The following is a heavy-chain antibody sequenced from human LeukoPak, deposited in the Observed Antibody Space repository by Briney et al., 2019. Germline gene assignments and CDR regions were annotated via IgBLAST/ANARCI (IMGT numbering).Heavy chain of an antibody. CDR1: GGSIDITNY. J-gene: IGHJ4*02. V-gene: IGHV4-4*02. Sequence: SETLSLTCGVSGGSIDITNYWRWVRQAPGKGLEWIGEISHSGTTNYNPSLRSRVTMFLDRANNQFSLSLTSVTAADSAVYYCTRENRPFCPFAYWGQGVLVTVSS. D-gene: IGHD2/OR15-2a*01. CDR3: TRENRPFCPFAY. CDR2: ISHSGTT.